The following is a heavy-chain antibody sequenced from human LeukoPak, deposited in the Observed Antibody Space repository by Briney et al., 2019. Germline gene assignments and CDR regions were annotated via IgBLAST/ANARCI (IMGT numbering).Heavy chain of an antibody. D-gene: IGHD2-15*01. CDR3: ARVRPVVVAATRPPNWFDP. J-gene: IGHJ5*02. V-gene: IGHV1-8*02. CDR2: ISAYNGNT. Sequence: ASVKVSCKASGYTFTSYGISWVRQAPGQGLEWMGWISAYNGNTGYAQKFQGRVTMTRNTSISTAYMELSSLRSEDTAVYYCARVRPVVVAATRPPNWFDPWGQGTLVTVSS. CDR1: GYTFTSYG.